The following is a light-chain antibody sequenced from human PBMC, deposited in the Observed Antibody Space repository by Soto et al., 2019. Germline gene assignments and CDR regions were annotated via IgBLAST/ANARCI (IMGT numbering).Light chain of an antibody. CDR2: KAS. V-gene: IGKV1-5*03. Sequence: DIQMTQSPSTLSASVGDRVTITCRASQSVSNWLAWYQQKPGKAPKLLIYKASSLQSGVPSRFSGSGSGTQFTLTITSLQPDDFETYYCQHYNRYSTFGQGTKVEIK. CDR3: QHYNRYST. CDR1: QSVSNW. J-gene: IGKJ1*01.